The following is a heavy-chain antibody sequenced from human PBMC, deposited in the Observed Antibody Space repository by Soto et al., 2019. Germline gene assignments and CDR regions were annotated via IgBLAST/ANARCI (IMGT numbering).Heavy chain of an antibody. Sequence: EPQLVESGGGLVQPGGSLRLSCAASGFTFSLYTMNWVRQTPGKGLEWLAYISRGGSSIYYADSVKGRFTVSRDNANNSLSLQLNSLRREDTAVYYCVREGGDLRGSGVFDYWGQGTLVTVSS. J-gene: IGHJ4*02. CDR2: ISRGGSSI. CDR1: GFTFSLYT. V-gene: IGHV3-48*01. D-gene: IGHD6-19*01. CDR3: VREGGDLRGSGVFDY.